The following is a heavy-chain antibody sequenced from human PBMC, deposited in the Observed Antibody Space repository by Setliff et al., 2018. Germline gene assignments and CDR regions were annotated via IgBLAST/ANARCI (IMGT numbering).Heavy chain of an antibody. Sequence: LSCAASGFTFISSSMNWVRQAPGKGLEWVSSINDNSDYIYYTDSVKGRFTIFRDNARNSVFLHMNSLRAEDTAVYYCAGDRVSRYFDLWGRGTLVTVSS. J-gene: IGHJ2*01. CDR3: AGDRVSRYFDL. CDR2: INDNSDYI. CDR1: GFTFISSS. V-gene: IGHV3-21*01. D-gene: IGHD3-10*01.